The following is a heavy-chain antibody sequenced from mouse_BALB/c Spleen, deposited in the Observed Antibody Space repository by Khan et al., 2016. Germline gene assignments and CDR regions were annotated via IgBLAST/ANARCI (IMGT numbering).Heavy chain of an antibody. CDR3: ARGDYGLAMDY. J-gene: IGHJ4*01. Sequence: QIQLVQSGPELKKPGETVKISCKASGYTFTNYGMNWVKQAPGKGLKWMGWINTYTGEPTYADDFKGRFAFSLETSASTAYLQINNLKNEDMATYFCARGDYGLAMDYWGKGTSVTVSS. CDR1: GYTFTNYG. V-gene: IGHV9-1*02. CDR2: INTYTGEP. D-gene: IGHD1-2*01.